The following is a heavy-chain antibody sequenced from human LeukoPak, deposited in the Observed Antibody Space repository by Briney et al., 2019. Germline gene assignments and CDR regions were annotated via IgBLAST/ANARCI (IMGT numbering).Heavy chain of an antibody. CDR1: GFTFSSYE. V-gene: IGHV3-48*03. Sequence: PGGSLRLSCTACGFTFSSYEMNWVRQAPGKGPEWVSYISSSGSTIYYADSVKGQLTISRDNAKSSLYLQMNSLRAKDTAVYYCATKLVGAAYMDVWGKGTTVTVSS. CDR2: ISSSGSTI. D-gene: IGHD1-26*01. J-gene: IGHJ6*03. CDR3: ATKLVGAAYMDV.